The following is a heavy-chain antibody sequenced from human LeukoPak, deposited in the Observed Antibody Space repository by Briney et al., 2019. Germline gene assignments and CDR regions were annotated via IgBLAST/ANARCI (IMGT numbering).Heavy chain of an antibody. CDR3: ARVVGAGDSSGYPDY. V-gene: IGHV3-48*03. D-gene: IGHD3-22*01. Sequence: PGGSLRLSCAASGFTFSSYEMNWVRQAPGKGLEWVSYISSSGSTIYYADSVKGRFTISRDNAKNSLYLQMNSLSAEDTAVYYCARVVGAGDSSGYPDYWGQGTLVTVSS. CDR1: GFTFSSYE. CDR2: ISSSGSTI. J-gene: IGHJ4*02.